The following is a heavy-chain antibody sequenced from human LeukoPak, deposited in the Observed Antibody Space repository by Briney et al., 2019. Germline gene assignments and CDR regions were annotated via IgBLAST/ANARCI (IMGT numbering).Heavy chain of an antibody. CDR1: GGSISSGGYY. Sequence: SETLSLTCAVSGGSISSGGYYWSWIRQPPGKGLERIGYIYHSGSTYYNPSLKSRVTISVDRSKNQFSLKLSSVTAADTAVYYCARGDSSGYYRYFDYWGQGTLVTVSS. J-gene: IGHJ4*02. V-gene: IGHV4-30-2*01. D-gene: IGHD3-22*01. CDR2: IYHSGST. CDR3: ARGDSSGYYRYFDY.